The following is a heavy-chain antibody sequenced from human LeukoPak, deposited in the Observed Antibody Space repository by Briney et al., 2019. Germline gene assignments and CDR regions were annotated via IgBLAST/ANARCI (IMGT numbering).Heavy chain of an antibody. Sequence: PGGSLRLSCAASGFIFSSYDMYWVRQATGKGLEWVSAIGALGDTYYPDSMKGRFTISRENAKNSLYLQLNSLRAEDTAVYYCAKGRNSYDSGRCHSPNCYYGMDVWGQGTTVTVFS. J-gene: IGHJ6*02. V-gene: IGHV3-13*01. D-gene: IGHD3-10*01. CDR2: IGALGDT. CDR3: AKGRNSYDSGRCHSPNCYYGMDV. CDR1: GFIFSSYD.